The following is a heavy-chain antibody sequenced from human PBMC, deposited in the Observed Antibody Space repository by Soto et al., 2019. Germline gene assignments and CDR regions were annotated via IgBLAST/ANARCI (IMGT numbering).Heavy chain of an antibody. CDR1: GFTFSSYS. J-gene: IGHJ3*02. V-gene: IGHV3-21*01. D-gene: IGHD3-10*01. CDR3: ARGRFMVRGVIITAFDI. CDR2: ISSSSSYR. Sequence: GGSLRLSCAASGFTFSSYSMNWVRQAPGKGLEWVSSISSSSSYRYYADSVKGRFTISRDNAKNSLYLQMNSLRAEDTAVYYCARGRFMVRGVIITAFDIWGQGTMVTVSS.